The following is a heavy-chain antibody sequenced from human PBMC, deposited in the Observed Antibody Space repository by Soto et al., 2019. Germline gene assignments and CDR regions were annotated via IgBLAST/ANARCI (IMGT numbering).Heavy chain of an antibody. CDR2: IRYSGSNK. Sequence: PGGSLRLSCAASGFTFSSYGMHWVRQAPGKGLEWVAVIRYSGSNKYYADSVKGRFTISRDNSKNTLYLQMNSLRAEDTAVYYCARAQIDYDILTGPYYFDYWGQGTLVTVSS. V-gene: IGHV3-33*01. J-gene: IGHJ4*02. CDR1: GFTFSSYG. D-gene: IGHD3-9*01. CDR3: ARAQIDYDILTGPYYFDY.